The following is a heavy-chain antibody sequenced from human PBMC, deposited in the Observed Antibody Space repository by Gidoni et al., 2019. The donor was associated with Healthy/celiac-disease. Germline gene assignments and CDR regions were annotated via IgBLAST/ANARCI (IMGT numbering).Heavy chain of an antibody. V-gene: IGHV4-34*01. D-gene: IGHD2-2*01. CDR1: GGSFSGYY. CDR3: ARVGLVVVPAAMRKRAFDI. CDR2: INHSGST. J-gene: IGHJ3*02. Sequence: QVQLQQWGAGLLKPSETLSLTCAVYGGSFSGYYWSWIRQPPGKGLEWIGEINHSGSTNYNPSLKSRVTISVDTSKNQFSLKLSSVTAADTAVYYCARVGLVVVPAAMRKRAFDIWGQGTMVTVSS.